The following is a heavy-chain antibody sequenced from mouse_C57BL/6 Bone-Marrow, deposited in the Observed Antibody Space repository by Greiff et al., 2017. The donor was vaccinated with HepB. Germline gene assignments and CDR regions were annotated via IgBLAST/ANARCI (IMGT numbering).Heavy chain of an antibody. V-gene: IGHV5-6*01. Sequence: EVMLVESGGDLVKPGGSLKLSCAASGFTFSSYGMSWVRQTPDKRLEWVATISSGGSYTYYPDSVKGRFTISRDNAKNTLYLQMSSLKSEDTAMYYCARHNYGRMSYYFDYWGPGTTLTVSS. CDR1: GFTFSSYG. J-gene: IGHJ2*01. D-gene: IGHD1-1*01. CDR2: ISSGGSYT. CDR3: ARHNYGRMSYYFDY.